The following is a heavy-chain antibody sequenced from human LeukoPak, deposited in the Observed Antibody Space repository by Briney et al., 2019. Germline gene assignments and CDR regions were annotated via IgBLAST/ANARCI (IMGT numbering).Heavy chain of an antibody. V-gene: IGHV3-30-3*01. Sequence: GRSLRLSCAAPGFTFNSYTMHWVRQAPGKGLEWVAVMSSDGNKKFYAEYVKGRFTISRDNSENTLYLEMNSLRGEDTAVYYCARGDYDLSGSYHYGMDVWGQGTTVTVSS. J-gene: IGHJ6*02. CDR3: ARGDYDLSGSYHYGMDV. CDR1: GFTFNSYT. D-gene: IGHD3-10*01. CDR2: MSSDGNKK.